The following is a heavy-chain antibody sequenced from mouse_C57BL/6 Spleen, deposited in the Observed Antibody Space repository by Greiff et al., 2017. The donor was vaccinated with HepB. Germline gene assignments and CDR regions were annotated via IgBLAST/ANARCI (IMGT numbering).Heavy chain of an antibody. V-gene: IGHV1-82*01. Sequence: VQLQQSGPELAKPGASVKISCKASGYAFTSYSMNWVKQRPGQGLEWIGWIYPGDGDTKYNGKFKGKATLTADKSSSTAYMQLSSLTSEDSAVYYCARDYCNSSTDYWGQGTSVTVSS. J-gene: IGHJ4*01. CDR1: GYAFTSYS. CDR2: IYPGDGDT. CDR3: ARDYCNSSTDY. D-gene: IGHD1-1*01.